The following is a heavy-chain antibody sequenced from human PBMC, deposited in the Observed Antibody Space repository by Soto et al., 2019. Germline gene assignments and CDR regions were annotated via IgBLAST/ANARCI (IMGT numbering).Heavy chain of an antibody. CDR1: GFTFSSYG. J-gene: IGHJ4*02. CDR3: ARGTAGIDY. Sequence: QVQLVESGGGVVQPGRSLRLSCAASGFTFSSYGMHWVRQAPGKGLEWVAVIWYDGSNKYYADSVKGRFTISRDNSKNTLYLQMNSLRADDTAVYYCARGTAGIDYWGQGTLVTVSS. CDR2: IWYDGSNK. D-gene: IGHD6-13*01. V-gene: IGHV3-33*01.